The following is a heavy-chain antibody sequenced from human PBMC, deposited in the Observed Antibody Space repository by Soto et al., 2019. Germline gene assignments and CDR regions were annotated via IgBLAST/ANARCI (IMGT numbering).Heavy chain of an antibody. Sequence: ASVKVSCKASGYTFTSYGISWVRQAPGQGLEWMGWISAYNGNTNYAQKLQGRVTMTTDTSTSTAYMELRSLRSDDTAVYYCARDRDYDILTGYPAYWGQGTLVTVSS. CDR3: ARDRDYDILTGYPAY. D-gene: IGHD3-9*01. J-gene: IGHJ4*02. CDR1: GYTFTSYG. V-gene: IGHV1-18*01. CDR2: ISAYNGNT.